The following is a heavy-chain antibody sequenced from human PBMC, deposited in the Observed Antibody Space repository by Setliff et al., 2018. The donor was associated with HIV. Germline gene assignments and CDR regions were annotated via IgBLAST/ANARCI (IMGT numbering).Heavy chain of an antibody. CDR3: ARGFTIFGVGFSADPTGNWFDP. J-gene: IGHJ5*02. V-gene: IGHV4-34*01. Sequence: SETLSLTCAVYGGSFSGFYWSWIRQAPGKGLEWIGEINHSGKTNYNPSLKSRITLSVDTSENQFALKLASVTAAETAVYYCARGFTIFGVGFSADPTGNWFDPWGQGTLVTVSS. D-gene: IGHD3-3*01. CDR1: GGSFSGFY. CDR2: INHSGKT.